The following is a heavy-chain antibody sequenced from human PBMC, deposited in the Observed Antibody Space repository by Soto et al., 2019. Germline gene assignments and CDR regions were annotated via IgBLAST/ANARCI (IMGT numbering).Heavy chain of an antibody. D-gene: IGHD5-18*01. CDR2: ISYDGSNK. Sequence: QVQLVESGGGVVQPGRSLRLSCAASGFTFSSYAMHWVRQAPGKGLEWVAVISYDGSNKYYADSVKGRFTISRDNSKNTLYLQMNSLRAEDTAVYYCARGAVDKAMVIRGPFDYWGQGTLVTVSS. CDR3: ARGAVDKAMVIRGPFDY. J-gene: IGHJ4*02. CDR1: GFTFSSYA. V-gene: IGHV3-30-3*01.